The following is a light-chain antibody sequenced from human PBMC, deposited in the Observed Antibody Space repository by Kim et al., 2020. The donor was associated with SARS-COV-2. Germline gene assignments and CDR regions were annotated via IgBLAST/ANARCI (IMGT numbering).Light chain of an antibody. J-gene: IGLJ1*01. CDR1: SSDVGGYNY. CDR2: EVS. Sequence: QSALTQPPSASGSPGQSVIISCTGTSSDVGGYNYVSWYQQYPGKAPKLMIYEVSKWPSGVPDRFSGSKYGNTASLTVSGLQAEDEADYYCGSFTGSSYVFGTGTKVTVL. V-gene: IGLV2-8*01. CDR3: GSFTGSSYV.